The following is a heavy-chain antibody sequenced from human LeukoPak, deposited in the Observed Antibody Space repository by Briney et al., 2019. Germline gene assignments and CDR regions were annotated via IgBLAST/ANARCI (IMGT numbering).Heavy chain of an antibody. CDR1: GGSISSYY. J-gene: IGHJ4*02. Sequence: SETLSLTCTVSGGSISSYYWSWIRQPPGKGLEWIGFIYDSGSTNYNPSLKSRVTISVDTSKNQFSLKLRSVTAADTAVYYCASLYYGSGSYSNYYFDYWGQGTLVTVSS. CDR2: IYDSGST. V-gene: IGHV4-59*01. D-gene: IGHD3-10*01. CDR3: ASLYYGSGSYSNYYFDY.